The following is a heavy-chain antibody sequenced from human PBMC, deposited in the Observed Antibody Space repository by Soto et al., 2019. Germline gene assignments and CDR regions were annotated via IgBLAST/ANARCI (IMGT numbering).Heavy chain of an antibody. Sequence: GESLKISCKGSGYSFTSYWIGWVRQMPGKGLEWMGIIYPGDSDTRYSPSFQGQVTISADNSKNTVYLQMSSLRAEDTAVYYCAKDEYSDYWGQGTLVTVSS. CDR3: AKDEYSDY. CDR1: GYSFTSYW. V-gene: IGHV5-51*01. CDR2: IYPGDSDT. J-gene: IGHJ4*02.